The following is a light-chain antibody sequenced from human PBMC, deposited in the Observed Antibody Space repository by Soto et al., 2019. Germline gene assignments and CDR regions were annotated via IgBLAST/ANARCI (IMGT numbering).Light chain of an antibody. J-gene: IGKJ2*03. CDR1: QSVTSTY. Sequence: EIVLTQSPVTLSLSPGERATLSCTASQSVTSTYLAWYQHKPGQSPRLIIYGGSTRASDFPDRFSGGGSGTDFTLIISRVERDDPAVYYCHCHQFDSSRVYSFGQGTKLEI. V-gene: IGKV3-20*01. CDR3: HCHQFDSSRVYS. CDR2: GGS.